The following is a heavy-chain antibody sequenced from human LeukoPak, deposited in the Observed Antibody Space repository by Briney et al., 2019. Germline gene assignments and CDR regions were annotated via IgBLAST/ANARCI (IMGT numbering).Heavy chain of an antibody. Sequence: GASVKVSCKASGYTFTSYDINWVRQATRQGLEWMGWMNPNSGNTGYAQKFQGRVTMTRNSSITTAYMELSSLRSEDTAVYYCARRHGRCSDGSCYYPDYWGQGTLVTVSS. CDR3: ARRHGRCSDGSCYYPDY. V-gene: IGHV1-8*01. CDR2: MNPNSGNT. CDR1: GYTFTSYD. D-gene: IGHD2-15*01. J-gene: IGHJ4*02.